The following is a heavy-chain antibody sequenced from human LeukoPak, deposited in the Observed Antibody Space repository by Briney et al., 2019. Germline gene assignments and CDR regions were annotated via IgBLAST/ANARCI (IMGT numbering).Heavy chain of an antibody. CDR3: AIPYYYGSGSYLYYFDY. J-gene: IGHJ4*02. D-gene: IGHD3-10*01. CDR1: GGTFSSYA. CDR2: IIPIFGTA. Sequence: GASVKVSCKASGGTFSSYAISWVRQAPGQGLEWMGGIIPIFGTANYAQKFQGRVTITADESTSTAYMELSSLRSEDTAVYYCAIPYYYGSGSYLYYFDYRGQGTLVTVSS. V-gene: IGHV1-69*13.